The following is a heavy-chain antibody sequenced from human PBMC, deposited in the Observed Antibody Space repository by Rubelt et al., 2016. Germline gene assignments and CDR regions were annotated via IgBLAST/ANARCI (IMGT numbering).Heavy chain of an antibody. CDR3: ARASTVLLHFDY. CDR1: GGSFSGYY. D-gene: IGHD2/OR15-2a*01. V-gene: IGHV4-34*01. Sequence: QVQLQQWGAGLLKPSETLSLTCAVYGGSFSGYYWTWIRQPPGKGLEWIGEINHGGGTNYNPSLKSRVTISVDTSKNQFSRKRTSVTAADTAVYYCARASTVLLHFDYWGQGTLVTVSS. CDR2: INHGGGT. J-gene: IGHJ4*02.